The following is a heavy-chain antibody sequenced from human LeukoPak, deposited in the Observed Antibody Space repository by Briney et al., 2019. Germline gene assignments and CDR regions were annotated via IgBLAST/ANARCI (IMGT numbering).Heavy chain of an antibody. CDR1: GGSISSYY. CDR3: ARASPNYYDFWSGYGEMDYFDY. J-gene: IGHJ4*02. Sequence: SETLSLTCTVSGGSISSYYWSWIRQPPGKGLEWIGYIYYSGSTNYNPSLKSRVTISVDTSKNQFSLKLSSVTAADTAVYYCARASPNYYDFWSGYGEMDYFDYWGQGTLVTVSS. V-gene: IGHV4-59*01. CDR2: IYYSGST. D-gene: IGHD3-3*01.